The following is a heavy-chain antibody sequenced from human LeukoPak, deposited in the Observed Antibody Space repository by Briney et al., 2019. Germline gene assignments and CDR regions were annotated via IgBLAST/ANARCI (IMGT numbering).Heavy chain of an antibody. CDR3: ARGRATYDAFDI. D-gene: IGHD1-26*01. CDR2: INHSGST. CDR1: GGSFSGYY. Sequence: SETLSLTCAVYGGSFSGYYWSWIRQPPGKGLEWIGEINHSGSTNYNPSLKSRVTISVDTSKNQFSPKLSSVTAADTAVYYCARGRATYDAFDIWGQGTMVTVSS. J-gene: IGHJ3*02. V-gene: IGHV4-34*01.